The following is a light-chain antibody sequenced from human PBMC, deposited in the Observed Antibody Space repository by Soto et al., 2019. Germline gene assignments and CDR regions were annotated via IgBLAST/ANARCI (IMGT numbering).Light chain of an antibody. V-gene: IGLV2-14*01. CDR2: DVS. Sequence: QSALTQPASVSGSLGQSITISCTGTSSDVGAYNPVSWYQQHPGKAPKLMIYDVSNRPSGVSNRFSGSTSGNTASLTISGLQAEDEADYYCSSYTTTSTLYVFGTGTKVTVL. CDR1: SSDVGAYNP. J-gene: IGLJ1*01. CDR3: SSYTTTSTLYV.